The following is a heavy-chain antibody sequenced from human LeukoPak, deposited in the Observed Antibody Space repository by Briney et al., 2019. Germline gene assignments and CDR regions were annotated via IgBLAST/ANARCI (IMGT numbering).Heavy chain of an antibody. J-gene: IGHJ4*02. CDR2: ISYDGSNK. CDR1: GFTFSSYA. V-gene: IGHV3-30-3*01. CDR3: ARDLYDILTGYPEYSFDY. Sequence: GGSLRLSCAASGFTFSSYAMHWVRQAPGKGLEWVAVISYDGSNKYYADSGKGRFTISRDNSKNTLYLQMNSLRAEDTAVYYCARDLYDILTGYPEYSFDYWGQGTLVTVSS. D-gene: IGHD3-9*01.